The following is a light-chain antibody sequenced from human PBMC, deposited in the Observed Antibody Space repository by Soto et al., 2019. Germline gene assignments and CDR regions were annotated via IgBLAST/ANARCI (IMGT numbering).Light chain of an antibody. V-gene: IGLV6-57*04. Sequence: FMLTQPHSVSESPGRTVTISCTRSSGSIASNSVQWYQQRPGSAPTTVISKNNQRPSGVPDRFSGSIDSSSNSASLTISGLKTEDEADFYCQSYDSSNVVFGGGTKLTVL. CDR2: KNN. J-gene: IGLJ2*01. CDR3: QSYDSSNVV. CDR1: SGSIASNS.